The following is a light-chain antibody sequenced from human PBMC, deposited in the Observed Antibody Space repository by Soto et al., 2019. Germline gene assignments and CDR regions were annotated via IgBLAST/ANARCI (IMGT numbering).Light chain of an antibody. CDR1: QGISNF. Sequence: DIQMTQSPSSLSASVGDRVTITCRASQGISNFLAWYQQKQGKVPNVVIYGASTLQSGVPSRFSGSGSGTDFTLTISSLQPEDVATYYCQKYNSAPIHFGPGTKVDIK. CDR3: QKYNSAPIH. J-gene: IGKJ3*01. V-gene: IGKV1-27*01. CDR2: GAS.